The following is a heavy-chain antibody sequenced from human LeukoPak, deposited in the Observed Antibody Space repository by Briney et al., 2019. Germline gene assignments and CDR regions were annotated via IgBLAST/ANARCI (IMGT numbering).Heavy chain of an antibody. J-gene: IGHJ3*02. CDR3: ASGNSRDAFDI. CDR2: IYHSGST. V-gene: IGHV4-30-2*02. CDR1: GGSISSGGYS. D-gene: IGHD5-12*01. Sequence: PSETLSLTCAVSGGSISSGGYSWSWIRQPPGKGLEWVGCIYHSGSTFYNPSLKSRVTISVDTSKNQFSLKLSSVTAADTAVYYCASGNSRDAFDIWGQGTMVTVSS.